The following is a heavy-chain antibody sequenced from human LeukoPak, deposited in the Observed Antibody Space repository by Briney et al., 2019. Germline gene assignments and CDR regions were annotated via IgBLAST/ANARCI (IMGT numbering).Heavy chain of an antibody. Sequence: GGSLRLSCAASGFTFDDYAMHWVRQAPGKGLEWVSGISWNSGSIGYGDSVKGRFTISRDNAKNSLYLQMNSLRAEDTALYYCAKDMTVAGTGLDYWGQGTLVTVSS. J-gene: IGHJ4*02. CDR1: GFTFDDYA. CDR3: AKDMTVAGTGLDY. V-gene: IGHV3-9*01. CDR2: ISWNSGSI. D-gene: IGHD6-19*01.